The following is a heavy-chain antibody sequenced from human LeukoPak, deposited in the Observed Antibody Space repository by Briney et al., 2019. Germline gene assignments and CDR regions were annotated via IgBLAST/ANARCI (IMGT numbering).Heavy chain of an antibody. CDR3: AREYSSFEY. J-gene: IGHJ4*02. V-gene: IGHV4-59*01. Sequence: PSETLSLTCTVSGGSISGYYWHWIRQPPGMGLEWIGYINYSGSTDYNPSLKSRVPISVDTSKNQFSLNLRSVTAADTAFYYCAREYSSFEYWGQGILVTVSS. CDR2: INYSGST. D-gene: IGHD6-19*01. CDR1: GGSISGYY.